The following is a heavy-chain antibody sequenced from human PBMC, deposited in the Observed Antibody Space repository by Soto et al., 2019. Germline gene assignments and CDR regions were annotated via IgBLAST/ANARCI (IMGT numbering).Heavy chain of an antibody. Sequence: SETLSLTCTVSGGSISSYYWSWIRQPPGKGLEWIGYIYYSGSTNYNPSLKSRVTISVDTSKNQFSLKLSSVTAADTAVYYCARTPIAAAPFDYWGQGTLVTVSS. D-gene: IGHD6-13*01. CDR1: GGSISSYY. V-gene: IGHV4-59*01. CDR3: ARTPIAAAPFDY. J-gene: IGHJ4*02. CDR2: IYYSGST.